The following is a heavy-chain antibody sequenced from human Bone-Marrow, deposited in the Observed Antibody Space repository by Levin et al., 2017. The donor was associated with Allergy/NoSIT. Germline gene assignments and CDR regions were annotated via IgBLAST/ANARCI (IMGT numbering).Heavy chain of an antibody. J-gene: IGHJ4*02. V-gene: IGHV2-5*02. CDR2: IYWDGDK. D-gene: IGHD3-10*01. CDR1: GFSLSTRGVG. CDR3: AHIGEADNGEEKHFDY. Sequence: SGPTLVKPTQTLTLTCSLSGFSLSTRGVGVGWIRQPPGKALEWLAVIYWDGDKRYRPSLQNRLTIAEDSSKNQVVLTMINMDPVDTATYYCAHIGEADNGEEKHFDYWGQGTLVIVSS.